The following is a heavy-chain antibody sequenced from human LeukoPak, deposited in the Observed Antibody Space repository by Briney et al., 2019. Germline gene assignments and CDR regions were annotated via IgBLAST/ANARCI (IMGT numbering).Heavy chain of an antibody. CDR1: GGSISSYY. CDR2: IYHSGST. D-gene: IGHD3-10*01. CDR3: ARDDTTVRGPFDY. J-gene: IGHJ4*02. V-gene: IGHV4-38-2*02. Sequence: SETLSLTCTVSGGSISSYYWSWIRQPPGKGLEWIGSIYHSGSTCYNPSLKSRVTISVDTSKNQFSLKLSSVTAADTAVYYCARDDTTVRGPFDYWGQGTLVTVSS.